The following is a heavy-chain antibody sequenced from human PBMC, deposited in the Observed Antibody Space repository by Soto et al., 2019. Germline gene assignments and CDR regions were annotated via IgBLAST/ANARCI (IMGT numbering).Heavy chain of an antibody. Sequence: GGSLRLCCAASGVTFSSYAMYWDRQAPGQGLEWVSVISGSGGSTYYADSVKGRFTISRHNSKNTLYPQMNSLRAEDTAVYYCAVVTLWFGEGPDGMDVWGQGTTVTVSS. CDR1: GVTFSSYA. J-gene: IGHJ6*02. V-gene: IGHV3-23*01. CDR2: ISGSGGST. CDR3: AVVTLWFGEGPDGMDV. D-gene: IGHD3-10*01.